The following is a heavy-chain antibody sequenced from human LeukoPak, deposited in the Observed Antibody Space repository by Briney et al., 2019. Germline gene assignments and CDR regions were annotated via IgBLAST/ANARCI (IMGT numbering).Heavy chain of an antibody. D-gene: IGHD2-2*01. J-gene: IGHJ5*02. Sequence: SETLSLTCAVYGGSFSGYYWSWIRQPPGKGLEWIGEINHSGSTNYNPSLKSRVTISVDTSKNQFSLKLSSATAADTAVYYCARGRYCSSTSCYDNWFDPWGQGTLVTVSS. CDR3: ARGRYCSSTSCYDNWFDP. CDR1: GGSFSGYY. CDR2: INHSGST. V-gene: IGHV4-34*01.